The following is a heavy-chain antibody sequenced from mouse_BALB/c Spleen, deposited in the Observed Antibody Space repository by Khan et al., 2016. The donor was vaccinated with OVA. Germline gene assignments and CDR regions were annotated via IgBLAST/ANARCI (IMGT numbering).Heavy chain of an antibody. D-gene: IGHD1-1*01. J-gene: IGHJ2*01. CDR3: ARGNYYGYYFDY. CDR1: GYSITSGYA. Sequence: VQLQQSGPGLVKPSQSLSLTCTVTGYSITSGYAWNWIRQFPGNKLEWMGYISYSGVTSYTPSLKSRIPITRDKTKNQFFLQLNSVTTEDTATYYCARGNYYGYYFDYWGQGTTLTVSS. V-gene: IGHV3-2*02. CDR2: ISYSGVT.